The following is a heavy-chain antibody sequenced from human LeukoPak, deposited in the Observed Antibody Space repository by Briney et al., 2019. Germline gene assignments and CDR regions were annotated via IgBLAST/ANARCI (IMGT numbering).Heavy chain of an antibody. J-gene: IGHJ6*04. CDR3: AELGITMIGGV. CDR1: GFTFSIYA. Sequence: GGSLRLSCAASGFTFSIYAMHWVRQAPGKGLEWVAFIRYGGSNEYYADSVKGRFTISRDNSKYTLYLQMNSLRAEDTAVYYCAELGITMIGGVWGKGTTVTISS. D-gene: IGHD3-10*02. CDR2: IRYGGSNE. V-gene: IGHV3-30*02.